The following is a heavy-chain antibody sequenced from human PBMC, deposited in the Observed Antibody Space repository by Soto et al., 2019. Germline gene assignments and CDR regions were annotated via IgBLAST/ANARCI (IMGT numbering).Heavy chain of an antibody. CDR2: ISSSSSYI. CDR3: ARDPGVRGGGWFDP. Sequence: EVQLVESGGGLVKPGGSLRLSCAASGFTFSSYSMNWVRQAPGKGLEWVSSISSSSSYIYYAESVKGRFTISRDNAKNSLYLQMNSLRAEDTAVYYCARDPGVRGGGWFDPWGQGTLVTVSS. CDR1: GFTFSSYS. V-gene: IGHV3-21*01. D-gene: IGHD3-10*01. J-gene: IGHJ5*02.